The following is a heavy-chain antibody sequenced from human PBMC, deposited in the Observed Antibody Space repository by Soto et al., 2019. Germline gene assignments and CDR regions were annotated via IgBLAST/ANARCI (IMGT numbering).Heavy chain of an antibody. V-gene: IGHV1-8*01. CDR3: ARGRTYYDSSGGQFDP. J-gene: IGHJ5*02. CDR2: MNPNSGNT. D-gene: IGHD3-22*01. CDR1: GYTFTSYD. Sequence: QVQLVQSGAEVKKPGASVKVSCKASGYTFTSYDINWVRQATGQGLEWMGWMNPNSGNTGYAQKFQGRVTMTRNTARSTAYMELSSLRSEDTAVYYCARGRTYYDSSGGQFDPWGQGTLVTVSS.